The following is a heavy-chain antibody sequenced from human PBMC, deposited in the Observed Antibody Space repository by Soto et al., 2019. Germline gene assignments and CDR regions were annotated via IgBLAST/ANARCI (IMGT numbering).Heavy chain of an antibody. CDR1: GFTFDDYA. Sequence: HPGGSLRLSCAASGFTFDDYAMHWVRQAPGKGLEWVSGISWNSGSIGYADSVKGRFTISRDNAKNSLYLQMNSLRAEDTALYYCAKDSSGFYYYYGMDVWGQGTTVTVSS. V-gene: IGHV3-9*01. J-gene: IGHJ6*02. CDR2: ISWNSGSI. CDR3: AKDSSGFYYYYGMDV. D-gene: IGHD3-22*01.